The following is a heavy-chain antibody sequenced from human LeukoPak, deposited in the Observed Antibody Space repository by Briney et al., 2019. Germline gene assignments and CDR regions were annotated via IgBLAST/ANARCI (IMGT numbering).Heavy chain of an antibody. Sequence: SETLSLTCTVSGGSISSYYWSWLRQPPGKGLEWIGYIYYSGSTNYNPSLKSRVTISVDTSKNQFSLKLSSVTAADTAVYYCARHGRYFDWSSEYYFDYWGQGTLVTVSS. D-gene: IGHD3-9*01. CDR2: IYYSGST. V-gene: IGHV4-59*08. CDR3: ARHGRYFDWSSEYYFDY. CDR1: GGSISSYY. J-gene: IGHJ4*02.